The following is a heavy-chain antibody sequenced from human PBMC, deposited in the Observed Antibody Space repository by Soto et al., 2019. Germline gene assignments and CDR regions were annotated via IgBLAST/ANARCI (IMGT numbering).Heavy chain of an antibody. CDR3: ARVRFSRSIAAAGNDAFDI. V-gene: IGHV1-2*04. D-gene: IGHD6-13*01. CDR2: INPNSGGT. J-gene: IGHJ3*02. CDR1: GYTFTGYY. Sequence: ASVKVSCKASGYTFTGYYMHWVRQAPGQGLEWMGWINPNSGGTNYAQKFQGWVTMTRDTSISTAYMELSRLRSDDTAVYYCARVRFSRSIAAAGNDAFDIWGQGTMVTVSS.